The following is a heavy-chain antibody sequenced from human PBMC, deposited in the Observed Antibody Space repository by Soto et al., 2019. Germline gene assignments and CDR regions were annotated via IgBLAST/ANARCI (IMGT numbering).Heavy chain of an antibody. V-gene: IGHV3-30-3*01. CDR2: ISYDGSNK. J-gene: IGHJ6*02. CDR1: GFTFSSYA. Sequence: QVQLVESGGGVVQPGRSLRLSCAASGFTFSSYAMHWVRQAPGKGLEWVAVISYDGSNKYYADSVKGRFTISRDNSKNTLYLQMNSLRAEDTAVYYCARLAAAGKPPPGYYGMDVWGQGTTVTVSS. D-gene: IGHD6-13*01. CDR3: ARLAAAGKPPPGYYGMDV.